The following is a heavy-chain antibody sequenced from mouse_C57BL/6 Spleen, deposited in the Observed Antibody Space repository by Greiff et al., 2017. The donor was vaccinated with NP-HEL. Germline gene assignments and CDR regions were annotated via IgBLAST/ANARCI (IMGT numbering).Heavy chain of an antibody. CDR3: ARSIITVVATPDY. V-gene: IGHV1-26*01. J-gene: IGHJ2*01. Sequence: VQLQQSGPELVKPGASVKISCKASGYTFTDYYMNWVKQSHGKSLEWIGDINPNNGGTSYNQKFKGKATLTVDKSSSTAYMELRSLTSEDSAVYYCARSIITVVATPDYWGQGTTLTVSS. CDR1: GYTFTDYY. D-gene: IGHD1-1*01. CDR2: INPNNGGT.